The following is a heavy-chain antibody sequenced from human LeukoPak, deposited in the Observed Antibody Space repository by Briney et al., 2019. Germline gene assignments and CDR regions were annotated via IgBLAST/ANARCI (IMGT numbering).Heavy chain of an antibody. CDR1: GLTFSRYW. J-gene: IGHJ4*02. V-gene: IGHV3-74*01. CDR3: ATLGRVDVADY. CDR2: INSDGGST. Sequence: PGGSLRLSCAASGLTFSRYWMHWVRQAPGKGLVWVSRINSDGGSTSYADSVKGRFTISRDNAKNTLYLQMNSLRAEDTAVYYCATLGRVDVADYWGQGTLVTVSS. D-gene: IGHD7-27*01.